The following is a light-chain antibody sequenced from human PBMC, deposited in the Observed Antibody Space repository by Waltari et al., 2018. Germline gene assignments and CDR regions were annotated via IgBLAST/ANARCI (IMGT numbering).Light chain of an antibody. J-gene: IGKJ2*01. Sequence: DIQMTQLPSSLSASVGDNITISCRARQTIDAYLNWYQQRPPKAPKLLVYTASRLQSGAPSRFSGSGSGTVFTLNVSSLQPEDFATYYCQQTYSVPYTFGQGTKVEIK. CDR1: QTIDAY. CDR2: TAS. CDR3: QQTYSVPYT. V-gene: IGKV1-39*01.